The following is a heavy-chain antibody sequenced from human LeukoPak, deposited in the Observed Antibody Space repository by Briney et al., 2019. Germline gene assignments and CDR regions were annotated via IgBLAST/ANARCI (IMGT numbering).Heavy chain of an antibody. CDR1: GGSISSYY. J-gene: IGHJ4*02. Sequence: SETLSLTCTVSGGSISSYYWSWIRQPPGKGLEWIGYIYYSGSTNYNPSLKSRVTISVDTSKNQVSLKLSSVTAADTAVYYCARDSGSGSSYDYWGQGTLVTVSS. CDR2: IYYSGST. CDR3: ARDSGSGSSYDY. D-gene: IGHD3-10*01. V-gene: IGHV4-59*01.